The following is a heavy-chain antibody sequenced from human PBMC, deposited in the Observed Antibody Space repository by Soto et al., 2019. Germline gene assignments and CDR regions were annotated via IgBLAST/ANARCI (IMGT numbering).Heavy chain of an antibody. D-gene: IGHD2-21*01. CDR1: GYTFSIYG. CDR2: INAGNGNT. Sequence: ASVKVSCKASGYTFSIYGIHWLRQAPGQSLEWMGWINAGNGNTEYSHEFQGRVALSRDRYARTASMELSSLRSEDTAVYYSARPCTYCGGDTGLEAFENWGQEKTVPVS. CDR3: ARPCTYCGGDTGLEAFEN. J-gene: IGHJ3*02. V-gene: IGHV1-3*01.